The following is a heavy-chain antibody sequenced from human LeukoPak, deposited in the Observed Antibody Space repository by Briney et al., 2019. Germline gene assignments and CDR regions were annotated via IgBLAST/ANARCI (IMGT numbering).Heavy chain of an antibody. V-gene: IGHV3-64D*06. D-gene: IGHD5-12*01. J-gene: IGHJ4*02. CDR1: GFTFSSYA. Sequence: PGGSLRLSCSASGFTFSSYAMHWVRQAPGKGLEYVSGISINGGSTDDADSVKGTFTISRDNSKNTLFLQMSSLRTEDTAVYYCASPYSGYDYNFDHWGQGTLVTVSS. CDR2: ISINGGST. CDR3: ASPYSGYDYNFDH.